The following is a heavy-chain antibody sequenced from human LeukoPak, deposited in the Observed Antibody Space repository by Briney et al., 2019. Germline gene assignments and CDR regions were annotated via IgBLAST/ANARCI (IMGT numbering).Heavy chain of an antibody. CDR1: GFTFSTYA. CDR2: IRGNGGAT. J-gene: IGHJ4*02. CDR3: AKDHYGILTGPYDN. Sequence: PAGTLRLSCAASGFTFSTYAMTWVRKAPGKGLDWVSAIRGNGGATYYADSVKGRFTISRDNSKNTLYLQMNSLRAEDTAVYYCAKDHYGILTGPYDNWGQGTLVTVSS. D-gene: IGHD3-9*01. V-gene: IGHV3-23*01.